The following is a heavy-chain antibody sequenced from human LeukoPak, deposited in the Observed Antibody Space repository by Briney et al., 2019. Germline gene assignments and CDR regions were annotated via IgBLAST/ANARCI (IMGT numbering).Heavy chain of an antibody. CDR1: DFTFSDYA. V-gene: IGHV3-23*01. CDR3: AKGKTHYYGPGDS. D-gene: IGHD3-10*01. J-gene: IGHJ4*02. Sequence: PGGSPRLSCAASDFTFSDYAMSWVRHAPGKGLEWVSGISGSGGSPFYSDSVKGRFIISRDNSQNTVYLQMNSLRAEDTALYYCAKGKTHYYGPGDSWGQGTLVTVSS. CDR2: ISGSGGSP.